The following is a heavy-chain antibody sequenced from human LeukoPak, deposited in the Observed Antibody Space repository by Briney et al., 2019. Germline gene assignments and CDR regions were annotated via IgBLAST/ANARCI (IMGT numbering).Heavy chain of an antibody. Sequence: GSLRLSCAASGFTFSSYGMHWVRQAPGKGLEWVAVIWYDGSNKYYADSVKGRFTISRDNSKNTLYLQMNSLRAEDTAVYYCARRKGGSAFDYWGQGTLVTVSS. CDR3: ARRKGGSAFDY. CDR1: GFTFSSYG. V-gene: IGHV3-33*01. J-gene: IGHJ4*02. CDR2: IWYDGSNK. D-gene: IGHD3-10*01.